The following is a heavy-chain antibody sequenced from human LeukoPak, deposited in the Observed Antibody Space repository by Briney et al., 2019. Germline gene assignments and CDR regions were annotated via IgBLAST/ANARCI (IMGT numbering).Heavy chain of an antibody. V-gene: IGHV1-2*02. CDR3: ARATAENDY. Sequence: ASVKVSCKASVYTFTGYYMHWVPQAPGQGLEWMGWINPKSGGTNYLQRFQGRVTMTRDTSISTAYMELSRLRSDDTAVYYCARATAENDYWGQGTLVTVSS. J-gene: IGHJ4*02. CDR2: INPKSGGT. CDR1: VYTFTGYY.